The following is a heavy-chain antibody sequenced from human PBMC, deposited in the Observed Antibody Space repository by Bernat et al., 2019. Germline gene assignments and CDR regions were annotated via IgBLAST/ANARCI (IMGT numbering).Heavy chain of an antibody. CDR3: AVGGGATFDY. Sequence: EVQLVESGGGVVQPGGSLRLSCAASGFTFDDYAMHWVRQAPGKGLEWVSLISGDGGSTYYAGCVEGRVTISRDNSKNSLYLQRNSLGTEETALYYWAVGGGATFDYWGQGTLVTVSS. CDR2: ISGDGGST. CDR1: GFTFDDYA. D-gene: IGHD3-16*01. V-gene: IGHV3-43*02. J-gene: IGHJ4*02.